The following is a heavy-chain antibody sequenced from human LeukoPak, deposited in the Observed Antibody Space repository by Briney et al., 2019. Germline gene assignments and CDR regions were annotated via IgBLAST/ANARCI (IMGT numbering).Heavy chain of an antibody. CDR2: IRSKAYGGTT. D-gene: IGHD3-10*01. CDR1: GFTFGDYA. CDR3: TRDGFHYYGSGSYDYYYYYYGTDV. Sequence: GGSLRLSCTASGFTFGDYAMSWVRQAPGKGLEWVGFIRSKAYGGTTEYAASVKGRFTISRDDSKSIAYLQMNSLKTEDTAVYYCTRDGFHYYGSGSYDYYYYYYGTDVWGQGTTVTVSS. V-gene: IGHV3-49*04. J-gene: IGHJ6*02.